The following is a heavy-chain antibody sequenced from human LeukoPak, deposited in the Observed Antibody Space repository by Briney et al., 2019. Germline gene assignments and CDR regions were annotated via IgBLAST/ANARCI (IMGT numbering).Heavy chain of an antibody. CDR3: ARGLDPYKSGLD. J-gene: IGHJ4*02. V-gene: IGHV4-34*01. D-gene: IGHD1-26*01. Sequence: SETLSLTCAVYGGSFSDYYCTWIRQPPGKGLEWIGEIHPRGSTYHNPSLMSRVTLSLDTSKNQFSLRLSSVTAADTAVYFCARGLDPYKSGLDWGQGTLVTVSS. CDR1: GGSFSDYY. CDR2: IHPRGST.